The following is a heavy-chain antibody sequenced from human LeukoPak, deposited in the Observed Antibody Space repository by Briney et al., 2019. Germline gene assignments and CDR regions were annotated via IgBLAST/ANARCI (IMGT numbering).Heavy chain of an antibody. CDR3: ARTSTRYSGSYLDAFDI. J-gene: IGHJ3*02. V-gene: IGHV1-46*01. CDR1: GYTFTSYY. CDR2: INPSGGST. D-gene: IGHD1-26*01. Sequence: GASVKVSCKASGYTFTSYYMHWVRQAPGQGLEWMGIINPSGGSTSYAQKFQGRVTMTRDMSTSTVYMELSSLRSEDTAVYYCARTSTRYSGSYLDAFDIWGQGTMVTVSS.